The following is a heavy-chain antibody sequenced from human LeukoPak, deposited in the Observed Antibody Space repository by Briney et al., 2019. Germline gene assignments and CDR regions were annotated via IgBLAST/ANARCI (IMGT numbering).Heavy chain of an antibody. CDR3: ARGGVLLWFGELLPINWFDP. CDR2: IYYSGST. J-gene: IGHJ5*02. D-gene: IGHD3-10*01. V-gene: IGHV4-59*12. CDR1: GGSISSYY. Sequence: PSETLSLTCTVSGGSISSYYWSWIRQPPGKGLEWIGYIYYSGSTNYNPSLKSRVTISVDTSKNQFSLKLSSVTAADTAVYYCARGGVLLWFGELLPINWFDPWGQGTLVTVSS.